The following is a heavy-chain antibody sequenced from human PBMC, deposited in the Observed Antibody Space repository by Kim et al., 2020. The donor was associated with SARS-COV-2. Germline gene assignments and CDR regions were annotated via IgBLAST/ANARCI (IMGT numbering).Heavy chain of an antibody. Sequence: GGSLRLSCAASGFTFSSYAMSWVRQAPGKGLEWVSAISGSGGSTYYADSVKGRFTISRDNSKNTLYLQMNSLRAEDTAVYYCAKGYLYYDFWSGYYAANNDAFDIWGQGTMVTVSS. D-gene: IGHD3-3*01. CDR3: AKGYLYYDFWSGYYAANNDAFDI. CDR2: ISGSGGST. CDR1: GFTFSSYA. J-gene: IGHJ3*02. V-gene: IGHV3-23*01.